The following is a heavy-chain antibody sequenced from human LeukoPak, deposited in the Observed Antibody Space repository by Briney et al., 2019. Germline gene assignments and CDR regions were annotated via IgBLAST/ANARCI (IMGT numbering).Heavy chain of an antibody. Sequence: GVPLRLSCAASGFTLCSCAMSWVRQSPGKGLEWVSAISGSGGSTYYADSVHGRFTISRDNFKNTLYLQMNSLRAEDTAVYYCAKGLITLFGVVKLDVWGKGTTVTVSS. CDR1: GFTLCSCA. CDR3: AKGLITLFGVVKLDV. CDR2: ISGSGGST. V-gene: IGHV3-23*01. J-gene: IGHJ6*04. D-gene: IGHD3-3*01.